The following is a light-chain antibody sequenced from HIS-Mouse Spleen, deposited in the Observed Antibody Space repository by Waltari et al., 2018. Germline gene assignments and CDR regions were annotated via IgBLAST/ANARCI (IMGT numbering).Light chain of an antibody. CDR1: QSVSSY. J-gene: IGKJ1*01. Sequence: EIVLTQSPATLSLSPGERATLPCRARQSVSSYLAWYQKKPGQAPRLLIYDASNRATGIPARFSGSGSETEFTLTISSLEPEDFAVYYCQQRSNWPWTFGQGTKVEIK. CDR3: QQRSNWPWT. V-gene: IGKV3-11*01. CDR2: DAS.